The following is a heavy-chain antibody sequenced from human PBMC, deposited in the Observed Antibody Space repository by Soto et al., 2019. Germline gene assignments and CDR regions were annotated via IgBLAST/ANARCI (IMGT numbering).Heavy chain of an antibody. V-gene: IGHV3-23*01. CDR2: ISGSGGST. Sequence: LRLSCAASGFTFSSYAMSCVSQAPGKGLEWVSAISGSGGSTYYADSVKGRFTISRDNSKNTLDLQMNSLRAEDTAVYYCAKEVVPAATRYGMDVWGQGTTVTVSS. D-gene: IGHD2-2*01. CDR1: GFTFSSYA. CDR3: AKEVVPAATRYGMDV. J-gene: IGHJ6*02.